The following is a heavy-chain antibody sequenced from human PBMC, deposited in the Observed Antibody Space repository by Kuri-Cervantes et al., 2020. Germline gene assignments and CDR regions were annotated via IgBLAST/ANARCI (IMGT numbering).Heavy chain of an antibody. Sequence: SETLSLTCTVSGGSISSGDYYWSWIRQPPGKGLEWIGYIYYSGSTYYNPSLKSRVTISVDTSKNQFSLKLSSVTAADTAVYYCARGRRSMVRGRNYYYMDVWGKGTTVTVSS. CDR1: GGSISSGDYY. V-gene: IGHV4-30-4*08. CDR3: ARGRRSMVRGRNYYYMDV. D-gene: IGHD3-10*01. CDR2: IYYSGST. J-gene: IGHJ6*03.